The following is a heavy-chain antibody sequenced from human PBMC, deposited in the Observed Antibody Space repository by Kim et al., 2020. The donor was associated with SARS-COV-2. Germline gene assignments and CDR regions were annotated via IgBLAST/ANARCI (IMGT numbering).Heavy chain of an antibody. CDR2: INPNSGGT. CDR1: GYTFTGYY. CDR3: ARGTPAAIPEEDWFDP. Sequence: ASVKVSCKASGYTFTGYYMHWVRQAPGQGLEWMGRINPNSGGTNYAQKFQGRVTMTRDTSISTAYMELSRLRSDDTAVYYCARGTPAAIPEEDWFDPWGQGTLVTVSS. V-gene: IGHV1-2*06. J-gene: IGHJ5*02. D-gene: IGHD2-2*01.